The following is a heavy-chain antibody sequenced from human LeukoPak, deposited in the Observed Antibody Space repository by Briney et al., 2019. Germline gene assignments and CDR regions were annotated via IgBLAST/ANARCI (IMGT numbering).Heavy chain of an antibody. CDR1: GGSFSGYY. CDR3: ARDLPYNYDILTGYFRWFDP. CDR2: INHSGST. V-gene: IGHV4-34*01. J-gene: IGHJ5*02. D-gene: IGHD3-9*01. Sequence: SETLSLACAVYGGSFSGYYWSWIRQPPGKGLEWIGEINHSGSTNYNPSLKSRVTISVDTSKNQFSLKLSSVTAADTAVYYCARDLPYNYDILTGYFRWFDPWGQGTLVTVSS.